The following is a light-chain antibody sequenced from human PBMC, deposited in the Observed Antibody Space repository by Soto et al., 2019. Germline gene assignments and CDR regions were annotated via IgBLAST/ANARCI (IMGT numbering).Light chain of an antibody. Sequence: DIVMTQSPDSLAVSLGERATINCKSSQSLLYSSNNKNYLVWYQQKPGQPPKLLIYWASTRESGVPDRFSGSRSGTDFTLTIRSLQAEDVAVYYCQQYYTTPWTFGQGTKVEIK. J-gene: IGKJ1*01. V-gene: IGKV4-1*01. CDR2: WAS. CDR3: QQYYTTPWT. CDR1: QSLLYSSNNKNY.